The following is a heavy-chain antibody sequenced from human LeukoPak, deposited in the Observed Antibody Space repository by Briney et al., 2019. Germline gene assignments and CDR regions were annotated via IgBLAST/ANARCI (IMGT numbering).Heavy chain of an antibody. V-gene: IGHV3-7*01. CDR1: TFTFSNYW. CDR2: IRQDGGEI. Sequence: GSLRLSCVASTFTFSNYWMSWVRQAPGEGLDWVANIRQDGGEIYYVDSVKGRFTVSRDNAKSSLYLQMNSLRADDTAVYYCARISLMRSGADYYYYMDVWGKGTTVTVSS. J-gene: IGHJ6*03. D-gene: IGHD3-10*01. CDR3: ARISLMRSGADYYYYMDV.